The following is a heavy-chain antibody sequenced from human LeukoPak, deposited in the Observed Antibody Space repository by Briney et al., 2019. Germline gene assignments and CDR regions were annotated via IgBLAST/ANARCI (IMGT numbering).Heavy chain of an antibody. V-gene: IGHV4-31*03. CDR3: ARGTTYVDY. Sequence: SQTVSLTCTVSGGSISSGGYYWSWIRQHPGKGLEWIGYIFDSGSTYYNASLKSRVTISLDTSKNQFSLQLSSVTAADTAVYYCARGTTYVDYWGQGTLVTVSS. CDR2: IFDSGST. D-gene: IGHD1-14*01. J-gene: IGHJ4*02. CDR1: GGSISSGGYY.